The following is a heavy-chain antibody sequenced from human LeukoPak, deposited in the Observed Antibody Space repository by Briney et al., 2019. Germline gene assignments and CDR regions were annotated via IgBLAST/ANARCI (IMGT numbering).Heavy chain of an antibody. CDR3: ARDLKGWADYDILPETYGMDV. V-gene: IGHV1-2*02. D-gene: IGHD3-9*01. CDR2: INPNSGGT. Sequence: ASVKVSCKASGYTFTGYYMHWVRQAPGQGLEWMGWINPNSGGTNYAQKFQGRVTMTRDTSISTAYMELSRLRSDDTAVYYCARDLKGWADYDILPETYGMDVWGQGTTVTVSS. CDR1: GYTFTGYY. J-gene: IGHJ6*02.